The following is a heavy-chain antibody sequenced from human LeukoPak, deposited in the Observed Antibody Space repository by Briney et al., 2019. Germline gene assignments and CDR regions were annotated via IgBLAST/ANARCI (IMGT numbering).Heavy chain of an antibody. V-gene: IGHV4-38-2*02. CDR2: GYHIGST. CDR1: GYSISSGYY. D-gene: IGHD2-2*01. CDR3: ARVHLSSRGYSDYYYMDV. Sequence: SETLSLTCTVSGYSISSGYYWGWIRQPPGKGLEWIGSGYHIGSTYFNPSLRSRVTILIDIFKNQFSLKMSSVTAADTAVYYCARVHLSSRGYSDYYYMDVWGKGTTVTVSS. J-gene: IGHJ6*03.